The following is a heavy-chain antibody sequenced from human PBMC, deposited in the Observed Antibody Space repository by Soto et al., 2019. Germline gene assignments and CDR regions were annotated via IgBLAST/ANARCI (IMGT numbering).Heavy chain of an antibody. CDR2: ISYDGSNK. CDR3: AKDRLHFIAARPGPFDY. D-gene: IGHD6-6*01. J-gene: IGHJ4*02. CDR1: GFTFSSYG. Sequence: GGSLRLSCAASGFTFSSYGMHWVRQAPGKGLEWVAVISYDGSNKYYADSVKGRFTISRDNSKNTLYLQMNSLRAEDTAVYYCAKDRLHFIAARPGPFDYWGQGTLVTVSS. V-gene: IGHV3-30*18.